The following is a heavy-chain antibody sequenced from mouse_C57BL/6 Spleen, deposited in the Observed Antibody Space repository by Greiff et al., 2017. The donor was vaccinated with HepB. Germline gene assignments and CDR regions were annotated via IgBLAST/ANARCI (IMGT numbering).Heavy chain of an antibody. CDR2: INPNNGGT. D-gene: IGHD1-1*01. V-gene: IGHV1-18*01. CDR3: ARPYYYGSSWYFDY. J-gene: IGHJ2*01. CDR1: GYTFTDYN. Sequence: EVKLQQSGPELVKPGASVKIPCKASGYTFTDYNMDWVKQSHGKSLEWIGDINPNNGGTIYNQKFKGKATLTVDKSSSTASMELRSLTSEDTAVYYCARPYYYGSSWYFDYWGQGTTLTVSS.